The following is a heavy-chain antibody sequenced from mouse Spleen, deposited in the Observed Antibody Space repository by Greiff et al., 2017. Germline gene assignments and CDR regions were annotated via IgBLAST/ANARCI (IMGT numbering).Heavy chain of an antibody. V-gene: IGHV1-54*01. CDR3: ARGTAQATAY. Sequence: VQLQQSGAELVRPGTSVKVSCKASGYAFTNYLIEWVKQRPGQGLEWIGVINPGSGGTNYNEKFKGKATLTADKSSSTAYMQLSSLTSDDSAVYFCARGTAQATAYWGQGTLVTVSA. J-gene: IGHJ3*01. CDR2: INPGSGGT. D-gene: IGHD3-2*02. CDR1: GYAFTNYL.